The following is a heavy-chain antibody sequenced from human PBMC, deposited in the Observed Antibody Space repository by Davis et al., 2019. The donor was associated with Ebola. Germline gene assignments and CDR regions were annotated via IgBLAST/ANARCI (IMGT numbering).Heavy chain of an antibody. D-gene: IGHD3-22*01. CDR3: AIWDDRCGDFISY. J-gene: IGHJ4*02. Sequence: GESLKISCAASGFTFSSYGMHWVRQAPGKGLEWVAVIWYDGSNKYYADSVKGRFTISRDNSKNTLYLQMNSLRAEDTAVYYCAIWDDRCGDFISYWGQGTLVTVSS. CDR2: IWYDGSNK. CDR1: GFTFSSYG. V-gene: IGHV3-33*01.